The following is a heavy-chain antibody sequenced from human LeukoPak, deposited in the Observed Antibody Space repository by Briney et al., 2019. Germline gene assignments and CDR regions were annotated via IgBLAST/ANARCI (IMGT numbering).Heavy chain of an antibody. CDR2: ISVRSNYI. J-gene: IGHJ4*02. V-gene: IGHV3-21*01. D-gene: IGHD3-22*01. Sequence: GGSLRLSCAASGYTFSSYSTNWVRQAPGKGLEWVSSISVRSNYIYYADSVRGRFSISRYDARDSLYLQMNSLRAEDTAVYYCARLRRNSDTSGYYYYYDYWGQGTLVTVSS. CDR3: ARLRRNSDTSGYYYYYDY. CDR1: GYTFSSYS.